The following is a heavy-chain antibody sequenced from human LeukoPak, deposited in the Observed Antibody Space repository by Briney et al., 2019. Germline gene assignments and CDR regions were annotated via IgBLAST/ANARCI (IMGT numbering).Heavy chain of an antibody. D-gene: IGHD6-6*01. Sequence: SETLSLTCTVSGGSVSSPDSYWSWIRQPPGKGLEWIGNVYYIGTTSYDSSLKSRVTISVDTSKNQFSLEVTSVSAADTAVYYCAKNTSSSPWFDPWGQGTLVTVSS. V-gene: IGHV4-61*08. CDR3: AKNTSSSPWFDP. J-gene: IGHJ5*02. CDR2: VYYIGTT. CDR1: GGSVSSPDSY.